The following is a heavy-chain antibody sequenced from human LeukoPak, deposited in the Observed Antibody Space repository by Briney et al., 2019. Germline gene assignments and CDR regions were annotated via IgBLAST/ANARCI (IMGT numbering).Heavy chain of an antibody. Sequence: GGSLRLSCAASGFTFSSYWMSWVRQAPGKGLEWVANIKQDGSEKYYVDSVKGRFTISRDNAKNSLYLQMNSLRAEDTALYYCAKDRSSRYYYDSSGQDYWGQGTLVTVSS. J-gene: IGHJ4*02. CDR2: IKQDGSEK. D-gene: IGHD3-22*01. V-gene: IGHV3-7*03. CDR1: GFTFSSYW. CDR3: AKDRSSRYYYDSSGQDY.